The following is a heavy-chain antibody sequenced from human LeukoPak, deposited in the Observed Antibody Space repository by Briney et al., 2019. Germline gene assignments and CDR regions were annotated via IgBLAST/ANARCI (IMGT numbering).Heavy chain of an antibody. J-gene: IGHJ4*02. D-gene: IGHD3-9*01. CDR3: ARVRYFDWFDY. V-gene: IGHV3-48*01. CDR2: ISSSSSTI. Sequence: GGSLRLSCAASGFTFSSYSMNWVRQAPGKGLEWVSYISSSSSTIYYADSVKGRFTISRDNAKNSLYLQMNSLRAEDTAVYYCARVRYFDWFDYWGQGTLVTVSS. CDR1: GFTFSSYS.